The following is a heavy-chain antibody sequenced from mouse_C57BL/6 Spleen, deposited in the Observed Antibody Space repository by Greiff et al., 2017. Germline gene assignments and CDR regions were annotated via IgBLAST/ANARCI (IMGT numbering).Heavy chain of an antibody. J-gene: IGHJ3*01. CDR2: IYPGNSDT. D-gene: IGHD3-2*02. Sequence: VHVKQSGTVLARPGASVKMSCKTSGYTFTSYWMHWVKQRPGQGLEWIGAIYPGNSDTSYNQKFKGKAKLTAVTSASTAYMELSSLTNEDSAVYYCTTAQATSAWCAYWGQGTLVTVSA. V-gene: IGHV1-5*01. CDR1: GYTFTSYW. CDR3: TTAQATSAWCAY.